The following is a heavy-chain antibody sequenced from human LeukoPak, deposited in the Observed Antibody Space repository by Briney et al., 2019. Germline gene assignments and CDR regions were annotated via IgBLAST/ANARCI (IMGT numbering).Heavy chain of an antibody. Sequence: PGGSLRLSCAASGFTFSSYSMNWVRQAPGKGLEWVSYISSSSSYIYYADSVKGRFTISRDNAKKSLYLQMNSLRAEDTAVYYCVGYSSSWYVVDYYSGMDVWGQGTTVTVSS. CDR1: GFTFSSYS. CDR2: ISSSSSYI. D-gene: IGHD6-13*01. V-gene: IGHV3-21*01. CDR3: VGYSSSWYVVDYYSGMDV. J-gene: IGHJ6*02.